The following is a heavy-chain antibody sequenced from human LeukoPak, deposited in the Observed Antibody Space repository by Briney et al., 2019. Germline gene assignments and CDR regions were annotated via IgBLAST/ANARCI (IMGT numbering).Heavy chain of an antibody. CDR1: GDSISSSSYY. J-gene: IGHJ6*02. D-gene: IGHD5-18*01. CDR3: ARPLIHGDYYYGMDV. V-gene: IGHV4-39*01. Sequence: SETLSLTCIVSGDSISSSSYYWGWIRQPPGKGLEWIGSLYYSVNTYYNPSLKSRVTISVDTSKNQFSLKLSSVTAADTAVYYCARPLIHGDYYYGMDVWGQGTTVTVSS. CDR2: LYYSVNT.